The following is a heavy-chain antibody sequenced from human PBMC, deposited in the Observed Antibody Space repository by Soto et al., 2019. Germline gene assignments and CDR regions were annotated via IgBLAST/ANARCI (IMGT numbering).Heavy chain of an antibody. CDR1: GYPFNIYG. CDR2: ISAYDGKT. J-gene: IGHJ5*01. D-gene: IGHD1-1*01. V-gene: IGHV1-18*01. CDR3: ARDPHEFWTSYWFDS. Sequence: QVQLVQSGAEVRKPGASVKVSCKTSGYPFNIYGMNWVRQDPGQGLEMMGWISAYDGKTTYAEKFQDRVTMTTDTSTSTAYMELRSLRPDDTAIYYCARDPHEFWTSYWFDSWGQGTLVSVSS.